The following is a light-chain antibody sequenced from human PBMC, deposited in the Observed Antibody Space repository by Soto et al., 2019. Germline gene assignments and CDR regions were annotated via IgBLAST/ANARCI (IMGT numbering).Light chain of an antibody. CDR3: QQRSDWPST. CDR1: QSVSSY. Sequence: EIVLTQSPATLALSPGERATLSCRASQSVSSYLAWYQQKPGQAPRLLIYDASNRATGMPARFSGSGSGTDFTLTISSLEPDEFAVYYCQQRSDWPSTFGGGTKVQIK. J-gene: IGKJ4*01. V-gene: IGKV3-11*01. CDR2: DAS.